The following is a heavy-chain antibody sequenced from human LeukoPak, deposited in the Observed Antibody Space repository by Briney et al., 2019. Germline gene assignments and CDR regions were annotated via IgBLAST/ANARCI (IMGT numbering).Heavy chain of an antibody. D-gene: IGHD3-22*01. CDR3: ARVSYDSSGYYSYFDY. CDR2: IKPDGSEK. J-gene: IGHJ4*02. V-gene: IGHV3-7*03. CDR1: GFTFSNYW. Sequence: GGSLRLSCAASGFTFSNYWMSWVRQAPGKGLEWVANIKPDGSEKYCVDSVKGRFSISRDNAKNSLYLQMNSLRAEDTALYYCARVSYDSSGYYSYFDYWGQGTLVTVSS.